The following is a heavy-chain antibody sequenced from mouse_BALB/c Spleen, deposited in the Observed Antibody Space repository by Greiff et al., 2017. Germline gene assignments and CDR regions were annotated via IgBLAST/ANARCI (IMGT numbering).Heavy chain of an antibody. CDR2: IWRGGST. Sequence: VQLQESGPSLVQPSQSLSITCTVSGFSLTSYGVHWVRQSPGKGLEWLGVIWRGGSTDYNAAFMSRLSITKDNSKSQVFFKMNSLQADDTAIYYCAKSLTNYYAMDYWGQGTSVTVSS. CDR1: GFSLTSYG. V-gene: IGHV2-5-1*01. CDR3: AKSLTNYYAMDY. J-gene: IGHJ4*01.